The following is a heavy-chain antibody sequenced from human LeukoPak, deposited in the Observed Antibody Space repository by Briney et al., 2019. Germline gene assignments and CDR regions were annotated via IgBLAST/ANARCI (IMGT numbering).Heavy chain of an antibody. D-gene: IGHD6-13*01. CDR1: GFTFSSYW. Sequence: PGGSLRLSCAASGFTFSSYWMHWVRQAPGKGLVWVSRINSDGSSTSYADSVKGRFTISRDNAKNSLYLQMNSLRAEDTALYYCAKDIGEQQLVQDYWGQGTLVTVSS. J-gene: IGHJ4*02. V-gene: IGHV3-74*01. CDR2: INSDGSST. CDR3: AKDIGEQQLVQDY.